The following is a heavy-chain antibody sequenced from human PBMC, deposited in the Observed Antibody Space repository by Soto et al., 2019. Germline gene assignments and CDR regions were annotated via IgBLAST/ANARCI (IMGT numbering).Heavy chain of an antibody. V-gene: IGHV3-15*07. CDR1: GFTFSNAW. CDR3: TTPISGVVTAH. D-gene: IGHD3-3*01. CDR2: IRSKADGGTT. J-gene: IGHJ4*02. Sequence: EVQLVESGGGLVKPGGALRLSCAASGFTFSNAWMNWVRQAPGKGLEWVGRIRSKADGGTTDYAAPVKGRFTFSRDDSENMLFLHMDSLKTEDTAVYYCTTPISGVVTAHWGQGTLVTVSS.